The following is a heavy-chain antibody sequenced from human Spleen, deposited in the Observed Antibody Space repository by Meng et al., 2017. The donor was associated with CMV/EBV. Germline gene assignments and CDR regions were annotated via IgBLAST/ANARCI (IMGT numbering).Heavy chain of an antibody. D-gene: IGHD4-23*01. Sequence: GESLKISCAASGFPFESYQMHWVRQAPGKGLEWVALISYNGENKNYADSVMGRFTISRDNAKNSLYWQMNSLRVEDTALYFCSRENMAGAGGDCWGQGTLVTVSS. CDR3: SRENMAGAGGDC. CDR2: ISYNGENK. J-gene: IGHJ4*02. V-gene: IGHV3-30*04. CDR1: GFPFESYQ.